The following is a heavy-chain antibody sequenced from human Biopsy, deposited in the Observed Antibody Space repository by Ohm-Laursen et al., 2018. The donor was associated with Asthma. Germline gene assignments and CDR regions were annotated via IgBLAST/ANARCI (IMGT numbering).Heavy chain of an antibody. D-gene: IGHD6-13*01. CDR3: VRGSSSWHHGPFHYYYGLDV. Sequence: PSQTLSLTCTVSGASITSSAYYWGWIRQPPGKGLEWIGSMYYGETTNYNPSLESRVTVSADTSKNQFSLKLTSVTAADTAVYYCVRGSSSWHHGPFHYYYGLDVWGQGTTATVSS. V-gene: IGHV4-39*01. CDR1: GASITSSAYY. CDR2: MYYGETT. J-gene: IGHJ6*02.